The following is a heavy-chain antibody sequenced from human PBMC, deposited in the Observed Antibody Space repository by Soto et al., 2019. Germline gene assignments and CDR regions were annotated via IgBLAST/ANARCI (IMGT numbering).Heavy chain of an antibody. CDR3: ARVNEAYYYYYGMDV. Sequence: ASVKVSCKASGYIFTDYYIHWVRQAPGQGLEWLGWINPNSGGTDYARTFRGRVTMSRDTSISTAYMDLSGLVPADTAVYFCARVNEAYYYYYGMDVWGQGTTVTISS. J-gene: IGHJ6*02. CDR1: GYIFTDYY. CDR2: INPNSGGT. V-gene: IGHV1-2*02. D-gene: IGHD1-1*01.